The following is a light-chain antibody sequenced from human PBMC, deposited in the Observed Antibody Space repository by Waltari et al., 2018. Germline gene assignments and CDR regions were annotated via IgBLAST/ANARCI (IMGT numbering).Light chain of an antibody. V-gene: IGKV1-39*01. CDR3: QQSYSAPWT. CDR2: SAS. J-gene: IGKJ1*01. CDR1: QAISTY. Sequence: DIQMTQSPSSLSTSVGDRVTITCRASQAISTYLNWYQLKPGKAPRLMIYSASSLQSGVPSRFSGSGSGTDFSFTINSLQPEDFATYYCQQSYSAPWTFGQGTKVDSK.